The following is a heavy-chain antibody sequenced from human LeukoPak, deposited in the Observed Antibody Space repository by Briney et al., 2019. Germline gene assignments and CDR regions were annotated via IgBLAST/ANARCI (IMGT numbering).Heavy chain of an antibody. V-gene: IGHV4-61*08. J-gene: IGHJ3*02. CDR1: GGSISSGGYS. Sequence: PSETLSLTCAVSGGSISSGGYSWSWIRQPPGKGLEWIGYIYYSGSTNYNPSLKSRITIAVDRSKNQFSLKLSSVTAADTAVYYCARNDGDIWGQGTMVTVSS. D-gene: IGHD3-16*01. CDR3: ARNDGDI. CDR2: IYYSGST.